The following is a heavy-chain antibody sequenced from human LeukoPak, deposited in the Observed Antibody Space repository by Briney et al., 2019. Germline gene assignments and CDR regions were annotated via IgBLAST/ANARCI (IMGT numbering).Heavy chain of an antibody. Sequence: SETLSLTCTVSVVSISSGCYYWSWIRQHPGKGLEWIGYIYYSGSTHYNPSLKSRVTISVDTSKNRFSLKLSSMTAADTAVYYCAREWAGSDYYGMDVWGQGTTVTVSS. J-gene: IGHJ6*02. CDR3: AREWAGSDYYGMDV. D-gene: IGHD1-26*01. CDR1: VVSISSGCYY. V-gene: IGHV4-31*03. CDR2: IYYSGST.